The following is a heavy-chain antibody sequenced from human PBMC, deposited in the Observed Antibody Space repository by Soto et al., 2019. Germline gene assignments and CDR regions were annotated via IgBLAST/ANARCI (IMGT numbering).Heavy chain of an antibody. D-gene: IGHD5-12*01. V-gene: IGHV1-2*04. CDR1: GDTFTGYY. CDR2: INPNSGVT. J-gene: IGHJ6*03. CDR3: ARERGGATATLDYYYFYMDV. Sequence: QVQLMQSGAEVKKPGASVTVSCRASGDTFTGYYMHWVRQAPGQGLEWMGWINPNSGVTKYAQKFQGWVTMTRDTSIRTVYMELSRLRSDDTAVYYCARERGGATATLDYYYFYMDVWGTGTTVTVSS.